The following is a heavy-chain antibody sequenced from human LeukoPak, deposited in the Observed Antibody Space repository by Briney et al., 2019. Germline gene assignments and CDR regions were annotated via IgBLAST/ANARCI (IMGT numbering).Heavy chain of an antibody. CDR1: GFAFRNYA. V-gene: IGHV3-30*18. J-gene: IGHJ4*02. Sequence: GGSLRLSCAASGFAFRNYAMSWVRQAPGKGLEWVAVISYDGSNKYYADSVKGRFTISRDNSKNTLYLQMNSLRAEDTAVYYCAKEQGPASGYDWASFDYWGQGTLVTVSS. D-gene: IGHD5-12*01. CDR2: ISYDGSNK. CDR3: AKEQGPASGYDWASFDY.